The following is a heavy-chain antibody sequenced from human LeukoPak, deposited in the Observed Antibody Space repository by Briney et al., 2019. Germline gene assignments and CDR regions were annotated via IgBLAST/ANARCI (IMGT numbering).Heavy chain of an antibody. D-gene: IGHD6-19*01. J-gene: IGHJ4*02. CDR1: GGSISSYY. CDR3: ARDYFSAGTIGHFDY. V-gene: IGHV4-4*08. Sequence: SETLSLTCTVSGGSISSYYWSWIRQPPGKGLEWIGYIYYSGSTNYNPSLKSRVTISVDTSKNQFSLKLSSVTAADTAVYYCARDYFSAGTIGHFDYWGQGTLVTVSS. CDR2: IYYSGST.